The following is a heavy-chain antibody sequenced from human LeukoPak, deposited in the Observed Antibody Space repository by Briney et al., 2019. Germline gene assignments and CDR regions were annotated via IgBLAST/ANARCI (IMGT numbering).Heavy chain of an antibody. J-gene: IGHJ4*02. V-gene: IGHV3-7*01. CDR2: INQDGSEI. CDR3: ARASLPHTLYYYFDY. Sequence: GGSLRLSCAASGFTFSNYWMDWVRQAPGKGLEWVANINQDGSEIYYVDSVKGRFTISRDNAKNSLYLQMNSLRAEDTAVYYCARASLPHTLYYYFDYWGQGTLVTVSS. D-gene: IGHD2-15*01. CDR1: GFTFSNYW.